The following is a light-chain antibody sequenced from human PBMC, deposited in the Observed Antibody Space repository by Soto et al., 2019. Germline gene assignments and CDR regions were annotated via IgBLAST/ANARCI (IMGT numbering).Light chain of an antibody. V-gene: IGKV3-20*01. J-gene: IGKJ4*01. CDR1: QSIISNY. CDR3: QQYGYPQLT. Sequence: EIVLTQSPGTLSLSPGETVTLSCRASQSIISNYVAWFQHNPGQAPGLLIYGASSRAPGIPERFSGSGSGTDFSLTINRLEPEDSAVFYCQQYGYPQLTFGGGTKVEIK. CDR2: GAS.